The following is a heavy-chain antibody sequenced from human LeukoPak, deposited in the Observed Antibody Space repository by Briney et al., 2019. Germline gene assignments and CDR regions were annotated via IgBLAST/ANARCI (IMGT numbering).Heavy chain of an antibody. CDR3: ARATRTNGYCSGGSCYSGGY. CDR2: ISSSGST. J-gene: IGHJ4*02. CDR1: GFTFSDYY. V-gene: IGHV3-11*01. Sequence: GGSLRLSCAASGFTFSDYYMSWIRQAPGKGLEWVSYISSSGSTYYADSVKGRFTISRDNSKNTLYLQMNSLRAEDTAVYYCARATRTNGYCSGGSCYSGGYWGQGTLVTVSS. D-gene: IGHD2-15*01.